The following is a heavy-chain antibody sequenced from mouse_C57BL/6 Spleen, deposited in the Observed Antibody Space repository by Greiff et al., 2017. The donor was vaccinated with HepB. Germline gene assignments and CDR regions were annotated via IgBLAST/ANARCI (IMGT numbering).Heavy chain of an antibody. V-gene: IGHV1-55*01. CDR1: GYTFTSYW. D-gene: IGHD1-1*01. CDR2: IYPGSGST. Sequence: VQLVESGAELVKPGASVKMSCKASGYTFTSYWITWVKQRPGQGLEWIGDIYPGSGSTNYNEKFKSKATLTVDTSSSTAYMQLSSLTSEDSAVYYCAYYGSYYYAMDYWGQGTSVTVSS. J-gene: IGHJ4*01. CDR3: AYYGSYYYAMDY.